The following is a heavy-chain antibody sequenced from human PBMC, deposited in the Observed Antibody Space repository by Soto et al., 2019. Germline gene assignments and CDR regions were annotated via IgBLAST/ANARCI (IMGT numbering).Heavy chain of an antibody. CDR1: GFTFSSYS. CDR2: ISRRSSCR. CDR3: ARDLSNDFWPGYFDY. D-gene: IGHD3-3*01. V-gene: IGHV3-21*01. J-gene: IGHJ4*02. Sequence: GGALRLSCAASGFTFSSYSMNWVRQAPGKRLEWGSSISRRSSCRYYADSVKGRFTISRDNAKNSLYLQMNSLRAEDTAVYYCARDLSNDFWPGYFDYWGQGTLVTVSS.